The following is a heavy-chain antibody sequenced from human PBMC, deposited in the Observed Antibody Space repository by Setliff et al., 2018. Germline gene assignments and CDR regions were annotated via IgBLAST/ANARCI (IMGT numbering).Heavy chain of an antibody. Sequence: SVKVSCKASGGTFSRYAISWVRQAPGQGLEWMGGSIPMYRTTKYAQKFQGRVTITTDESTTTAYMELSSLRSEDTAMYYCAREKVVVVSATSYHYYMDVWGKGTTVTVSS. D-gene: IGHD2-15*01. J-gene: IGHJ6*03. CDR3: AREKVVVVSATSYHYYMDV. V-gene: IGHV1-69*05. CDR1: GGTFSRYA. CDR2: SIPMYRTT.